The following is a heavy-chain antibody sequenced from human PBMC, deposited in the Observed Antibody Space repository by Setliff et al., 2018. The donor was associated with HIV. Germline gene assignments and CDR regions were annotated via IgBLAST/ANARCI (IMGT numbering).Heavy chain of an antibody. D-gene: IGHD4-17*01. CDR1: GHSIRSGYY. CDR2: MYHSGST. V-gene: IGHV4-38-2*01. Sequence: PSETLSLTCSVSGHSIRSGYYWGWIRQPPGKGLEWIGTMYHSGSTYYNPSLQGRVTISVETSNNQFSLKLTSVTAADAAMYYCASFFVTTVTNQDYWGQGTPVTVSS. J-gene: IGHJ4*02. CDR3: ASFFVTTVTNQDY.